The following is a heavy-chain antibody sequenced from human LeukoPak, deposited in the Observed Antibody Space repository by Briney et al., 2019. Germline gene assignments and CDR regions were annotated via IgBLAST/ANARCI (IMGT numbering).Heavy chain of an antibody. CDR3: VCGSGSYYGMDV. CDR2: IVVGSGNT. CDR1: GFTFTSSA. D-gene: IGHD3-10*01. Sequence: SVKVSCKASGFTFTSSAMQWVRQARGQRLEWIGWIVVGSGNTNYAQKFQERVTITRDMSTSTAYMELSSLRSEDTAVYYCVCGSGSYYGMDVWGQGTTVTVSS. V-gene: IGHV1-58*02. J-gene: IGHJ6*02.